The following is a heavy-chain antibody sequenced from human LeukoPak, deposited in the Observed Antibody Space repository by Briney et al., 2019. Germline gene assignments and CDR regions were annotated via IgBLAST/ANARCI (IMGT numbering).Heavy chain of an antibody. CDR2: ISSSSSYI. V-gene: IGHV3-21*01. D-gene: IGHD3-10*01. Sequence: KPGGSLRLSCAASGFTFSSYSMNWVRQAPGKGLEWVSSISSSSSYIYYADSVKGRFTISRDNAKNSLYLQMNSLRAEDTAVYYCAKDKLLWPSYYFDYWGQGTLVTVSS. J-gene: IGHJ4*02. CDR1: GFTFSSYS. CDR3: AKDKLLWPSYYFDY.